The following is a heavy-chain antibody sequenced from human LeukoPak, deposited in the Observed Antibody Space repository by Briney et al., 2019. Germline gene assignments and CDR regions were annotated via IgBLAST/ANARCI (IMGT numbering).Heavy chain of an antibody. D-gene: IGHD6-19*01. CDR1: GFTFSSYG. J-gene: IGHJ4*02. CDR3: AKSPRGSGVFDY. CDR2: IRYDGGNK. Sequence: GGSLRLSCAASGFTFSSYGMHWVRQAPGKGLEWVAFIRYDGGNKYYADSVKGRFTISRDNSKNTLYLQMNSLRTEDTAVYYCAKSPRGSGVFDYWGQGTLVAVSS. V-gene: IGHV3-30*02.